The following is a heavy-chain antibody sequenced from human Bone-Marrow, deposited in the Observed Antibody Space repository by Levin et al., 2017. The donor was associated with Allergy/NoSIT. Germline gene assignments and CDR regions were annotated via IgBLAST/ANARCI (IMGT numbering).Heavy chain of an antibody. V-gene: IGHV3-30*18. Sequence: RSGGSLRLSCAASGFNFSRFGMHWVRRAPGKGLEWVAIISYDGSNKHYADSVTGRFTISRDNPKSTLYLQVNSLRPDDTAIYYCGKDTSIAAAATGAEGVIDYWGQGSLVTVSS. D-gene: IGHD6-13*01. CDR3: GKDTSIAAAATGAEGVIDY. CDR1: GFNFSRFG. J-gene: IGHJ4*02. CDR2: ISYDGSNK.